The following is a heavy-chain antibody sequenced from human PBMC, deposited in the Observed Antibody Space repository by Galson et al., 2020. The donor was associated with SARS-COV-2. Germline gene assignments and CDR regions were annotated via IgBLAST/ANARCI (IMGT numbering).Heavy chain of an antibody. D-gene: IGHD3-3*01. V-gene: IGHV1-3*01. CDR3: ARDHLPYDFWSGRYLEGLSWFDP. J-gene: IGHJ5*02. CDR1: GYTFTGYY. CDR2: INAGNGNT. Sequence: ASVKVSCKASGYTFTGYYMHWVRQAPGQRLEWMGWINAGNGNTKYSQKFQGRVTITRDTSASTAYMELSSLRSEDTAVYYCARDHLPYDFWSGRYLEGLSWFDPWGQGTLVTVSS.